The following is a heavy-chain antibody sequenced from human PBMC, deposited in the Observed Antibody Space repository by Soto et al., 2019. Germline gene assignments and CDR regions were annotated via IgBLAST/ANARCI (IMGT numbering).Heavy chain of an antibody. V-gene: IGHV1-3*05. CDR1: GYTFTGYA. J-gene: IGHJ4*02. D-gene: IGHD6-19*01. CDR2: INAGNGNT. CDR3: ARAVAVPADFDY. Sequence: QVQLVQSGAEEKKPGASVKVSCKASGYTFTGYAMHWVRQAPGQRLEWMGWINAGNGNTKYSQKFQGRVTITRDTSASTAYMELSSLRSDDTDVYYCARAVAVPADFDYWGQGTLVTVSS.